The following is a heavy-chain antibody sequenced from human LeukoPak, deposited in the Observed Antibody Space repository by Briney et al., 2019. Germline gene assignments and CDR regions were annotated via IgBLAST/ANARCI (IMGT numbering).Heavy chain of an antibody. D-gene: IGHD2-21*02. Sequence: SETLSLTCAVYGGSFSGYYWSWIRQPPGKGLEWIGEINHRGSTNYNPSLKSRVTISVDTSKNRFSLKLSSVTAADTAVYYCARGAYCGGDCYSGFDYWGQGTLVTVSS. J-gene: IGHJ4*02. CDR3: ARGAYCGGDCYSGFDY. V-gene: IGHV4-34*01. CDR2: INHRGST. CDR1: GGSFSGYY.